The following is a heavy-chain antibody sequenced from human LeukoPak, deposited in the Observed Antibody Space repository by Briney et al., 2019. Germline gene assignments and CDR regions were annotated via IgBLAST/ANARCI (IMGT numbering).Heavy chain of an antibody. D-gene: IGHD6-13*01. Sequence: QSGGSLRLSCAASGFTFSRYWMHWVRQAPGKGLMWVSRISPDGSTTLYADSVKGRFTISRDNAKNTLYLQMNSLRAEDTAVYYCAKDRAQQLVLDFWGQGTLVTVSS. J-gene: IGHJ4*02. V-gene: IGHV3-74*03. CDR2: ISPDGSTT. CDR3: AKDRAQQLVLDF. CDR1: GFTFSRYW.